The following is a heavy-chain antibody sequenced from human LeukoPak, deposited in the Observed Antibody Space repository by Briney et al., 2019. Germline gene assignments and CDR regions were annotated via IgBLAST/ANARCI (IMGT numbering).Heavy chain of an antibody. CDR3: TTDSTYYDILTGYYRGRIEGPFDY. CDR2: IKSKTDGGTT. CDR1: GFTFSNAW. Sequence: GGSLRLSCAASGFTFSNAWMSWVRQAPGKGLEWVGRIKSKTDGGTTDYAAPVKGRFTISRDDSKNTLYLQMNSLKTEDTAVYYCTTDSTYYDILTGYYRGRIEGPFDYWGQGTLVTVSS. D-gene: IGHD3-9*01. J-gene: IGHJ4*02. V-gene: IGHV3-15*01.